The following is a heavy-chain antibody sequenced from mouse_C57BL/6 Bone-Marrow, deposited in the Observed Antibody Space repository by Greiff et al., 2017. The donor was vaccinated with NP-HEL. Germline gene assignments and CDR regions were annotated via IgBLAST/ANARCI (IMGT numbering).Heavy chain of an antibody. Sequence: EVKLVESGGGLVKPGGSLKLSCAASGFTFSSYAMSWVRQTPEKRLEWVATISDGGSYTYYPDNVKGRFTISRDNAKNNLYLQMSHLKSEDTAMYYCVRDYYGSSSWFAYWGQGTLVTVSA. CDR2: ISDGGSYT. J-gene: IGHJ3*01. CDR3: VRDYYGSSSWFAY. D-gene: IGHD1-1*01. CDR1: GFTFSSYA. V-gene: IGHV5-4*01.